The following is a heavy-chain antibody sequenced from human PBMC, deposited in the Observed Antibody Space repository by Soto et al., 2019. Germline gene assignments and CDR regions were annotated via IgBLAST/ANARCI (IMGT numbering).Heavy chain of an antibody. D-gene: IGHD5-18*01. CDR3: ARGGIQLSYAFDY. V-gene: IGHV4-4*07. CDR1: GTSVSNYY. J-gene: IGHJ4*02. CDR2: IYTSGST. Sequence: SETLSLTCSVSGTSVSNYYWSWIRQPAGKGLEHIGRIYTSGSTSYNPSLKSRVTMSMDTSQTQIYLNLTSVTAANTAVYYCARGGIQLSYAFDYWGQGIQVTVSS.